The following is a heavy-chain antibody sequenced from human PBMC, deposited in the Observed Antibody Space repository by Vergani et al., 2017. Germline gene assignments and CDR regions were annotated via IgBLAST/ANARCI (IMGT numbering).Heavy chain of an antibody. Sequence: QVQLQQWGAGLLKPSETLSLTCAVHGGPSSGYYWSWIRKPPGKGLEWIGEINHSGSPNYNPSLKSRVTISVDTSKDQFYLKLGTVTAAETAVYSCARGRGGADCTSCYGVAPFDYWGQGTLVTVSS. D-gene: IGHD2-2*01. V-gene: IGHV4-34*01. CDR3: ARGRGGADCTSCYGVAPFDY. CDR1: GGPSSGYY. J-gene: IGHJ4*02. CDR2: INHSGSP.